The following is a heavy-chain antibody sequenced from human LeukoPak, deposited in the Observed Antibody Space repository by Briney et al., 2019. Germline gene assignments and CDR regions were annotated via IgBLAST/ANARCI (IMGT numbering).Heavy chain of an antibody. D-gene: IGHD6-13*01. Sequence: GRSLRLSCAASGFTFSSYSMNWVRQAPGKGLEWVSSISSSSSYIYYADSVKGRFTISRDNAKNSLYLQMNSLRAEDTAVYYCARGQQQLVALFDYWGQGTLVTVSS. J-gene: IGHJ4*02. CDR2: ISSSSSYI. V-gene: IGHV3-21*01. CDR3: ARGQQQLVALFDY. CDR1: GFTFSSYS.